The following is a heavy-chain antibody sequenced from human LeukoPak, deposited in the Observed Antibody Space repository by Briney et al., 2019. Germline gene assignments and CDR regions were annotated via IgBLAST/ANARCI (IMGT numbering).Heavy chain of an antibody. Sequence: SETLSLTCTVSGGFISSYYWSWIRQPAGEGLEWIGRIYTSGSTNYNPSLKSRVTMSVDTSRNQFSLKLSSVTAADTAVYYCARVPTVTFFDYWGQGTLVTVSS. D-gene: IGHD4-17*01. CDR2: IYTSGST. V-gene: IGHV4-4*07. CDR3: ARVPTVTFFDY. CDR1: GGFISSYY. J-gene: IGHJ4*02.